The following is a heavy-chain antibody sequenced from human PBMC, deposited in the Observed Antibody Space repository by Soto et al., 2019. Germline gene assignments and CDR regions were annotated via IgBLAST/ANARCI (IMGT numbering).Heavy chain of an antibody. CDR1: GGTFSSYA. Sequence: GASVKVSCKASGGTFSSYAISWVRQAPGQGLEWMGGIIAYNGKTNYAQKLQGRVTMTTDTSTSTAYMELRSLRSDDTAVYYCARHGSYFYYFDYWGQGTLVTVSS. V-gene: IGHV1-18*01. D-gene: IGHD1-26*01. CDR3: ARHGSYFYYFDY. J-gene: IGHJ4*02. CDR2: IIAYNGKT.